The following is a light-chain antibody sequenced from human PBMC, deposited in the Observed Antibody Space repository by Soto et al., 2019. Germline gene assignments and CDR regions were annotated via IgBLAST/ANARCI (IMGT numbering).Light chain of an antibody. V-gene: IGLV1-47*02. CDR3: AAWDDSLSGHVV. J-gene: IGLJ2*01. Sequence: VLTQPPSASGTPGQRVTLSCSGSSSNIGSNYVYWYQQLPGTAPKLLVFSNNQRPSGVPDRFSGSKSGTSASLAISGLRSEDEADYYCAAWDDSLSGHVVFGGGTKVTVL. CDR1: SSNIGSNY. CDR2: SNN.